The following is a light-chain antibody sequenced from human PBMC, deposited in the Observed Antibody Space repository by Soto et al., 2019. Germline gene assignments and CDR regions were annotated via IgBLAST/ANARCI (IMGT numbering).Light chain of an antibody. Sequence: AIRMTQSPSSLSASTGDRVTNTCRASQGIASYLAWYQQKPGKAPTLLIYAASTLQSGVPSRFSGSGSGIDFTLTISWLQAEDSATYYCQQYYNSPHTVGGGTKVEIK. CDR2: AAS. CDR1: QGIASY. V-gene: IGKV1-8*01. J-gene: IGKJ4*01. CDR3: QQYYNSPHT.